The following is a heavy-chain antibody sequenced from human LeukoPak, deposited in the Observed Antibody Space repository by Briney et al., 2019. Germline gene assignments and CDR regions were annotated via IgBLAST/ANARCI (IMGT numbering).Heavy chain of an antibody. CDR2: IYYSGST. D-gene: IGHD5-24*01. CDR1: GGSISSYY. Sequence: SETLSLTCTVSGGSISSYYWSWIRQPPGKGLEWIGYIYYSGSTNYNPSLKSRVTISVDTPKNRFSLKLSSVTAADTAVYYCARLAVATIQDAFDIWGQGTMVTVSS. J-gene: IGHJ3*02. V-gene: IGHV4-59*08. CDR3: ARLAVATIQDAFDI.